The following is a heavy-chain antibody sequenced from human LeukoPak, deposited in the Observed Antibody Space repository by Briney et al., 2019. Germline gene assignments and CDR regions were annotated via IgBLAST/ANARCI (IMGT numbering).Heavy chain of an antibody. CDR2: ISSSSSYI. D-gene: IGHD4-23*01. CDR3: ARGRGGDNSNWFDP. J-gene: IGHJ5*02. CDR1: GFTFSSYS. V-gene: IGHV3-21*01. Sequence: GGSLRLSCAASGFTFSSYSMNWVRQAPGKGLEWVSSISSSSSYIYYADSVKGRFTISRDNANNSLYLQMTGLRAEDTAVYYCARGRGGDNSNWFDPWGPGTLVTVSS.